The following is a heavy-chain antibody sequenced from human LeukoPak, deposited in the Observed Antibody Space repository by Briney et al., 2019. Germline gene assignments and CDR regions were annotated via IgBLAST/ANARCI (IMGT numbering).Heavy chain of an antibody. D-gene: IGHD3-9*01. CDR3: TRSHFDWFFDY. CDR1: GFTFGDYA. Sequence: QPGRSLRLSCTASGFTFGDYAMSWFRQAPGKGLEWVGFIRSKANGSTTEYAAAVKGRFTNSRDHSKSIAYLKMNRLKTEDTAVYYCTRSHFDWFFDYWGQGTLVTVSS. J-gene: IGHJ4*02. CDR2: IRSKANGSTT. V-gene: IGHV3-49*03.